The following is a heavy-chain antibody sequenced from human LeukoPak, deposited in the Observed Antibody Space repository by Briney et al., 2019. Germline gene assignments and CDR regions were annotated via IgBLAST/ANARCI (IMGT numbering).Heavy chain of an antibody. CDR1: GGSISSYY. V-gene: IGHV4-59*13. CDR3: AGYSPEYYYFDY. D-gene: IGHD2/OR15-2a*01. CDR2: MYYSGSI. J-gene: IGHJ4*02. Sequence: SETLSLTCTVSGGSISSYYWSWIRQPPGKGLEWIGYMYYSGSINYNPSLKSRVTISVDTSKNLFSLKLSSVTAADTAVYYCAGYSPEYYYFDYWGPGTLVAVS.